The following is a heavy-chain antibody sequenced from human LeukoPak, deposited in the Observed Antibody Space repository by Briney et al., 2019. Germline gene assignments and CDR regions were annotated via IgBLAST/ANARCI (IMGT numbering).Heavy chain of an antibody. CDR2: IYYSGST. V-gene: IGHV4-31*03. D-gene: IGHD5-18*01. CDR1: GGSISSGGYY. CDR3: ARETVDTAIDTYYYYYMDV. Sequence: PSQTLFLTCTVSGGSISSGGYYWSWIRQHPGKGLEWIGYIYYSGSTYYNPSLKSRVTISVDTSKNQFSLKLSSVTAADTAVYYCARETVDTAIDTYYYYYMDVWGKGTTVTVSS. J-gene: IGHJ6*03.